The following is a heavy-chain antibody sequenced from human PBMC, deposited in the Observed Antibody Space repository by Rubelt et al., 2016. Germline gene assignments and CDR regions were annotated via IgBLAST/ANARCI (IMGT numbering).Heavy chain of an antibody. CDR3: VRESGDDDGDYAAY. D-gene: IGHD4-17*01. J-gene: IGHJ4*02. CDR1: GGTFSSYG. Sequence: QVQLVQSGAEVKKPGSSVKVSCKASGGTFSSYGISWVRQAPGQGLEWMGGIVPIFGTANYAQEFQGRVTITADESTSTAYRELRSLRSEDTARYYGVRESGDDDGDYAAYWGQGTLVTVSS. V-gene: IGHV1-69*01. CDR2: IVPIFGTA.